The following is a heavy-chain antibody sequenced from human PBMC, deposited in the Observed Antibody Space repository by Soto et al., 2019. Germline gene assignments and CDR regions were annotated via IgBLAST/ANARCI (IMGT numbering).Heavy chain of an antibody. J-gene: IGHJ5*02. D-gene: IGHD3-16*01. CDR3: ARDEGDHSRWFDP. CDR2: IYYSGST. Sequence: SDTLSLTCTVSGGSISSYYWSWIRQPPGKGLEWIGYIYYSGSTNYNPSLKSRVTISVDTSKNQFSLKLSSVTAADTAVYYCARDEGDHSRWFDPWGQGTLVTVSS. V-gene: IGHV4-59*01. CDR1: GGSISSYY.